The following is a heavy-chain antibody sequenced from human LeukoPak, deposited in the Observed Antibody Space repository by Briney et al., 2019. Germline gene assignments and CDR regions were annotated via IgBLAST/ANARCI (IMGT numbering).Heavy chain of an antibody. V-gene: IGHV1-8*02. Sequence: GSSVKVSCKASGGTFSSYAISWVRQAPGQGLEWMGWMNPNSGNTGYAQKFQGRVTMTRNTSISTAYMELSSLRSEDTAVYYCARMSDAFDIWGQGTMVTVSS. CDR2: MNPNSGNT. J-gene: IGHJ3*02. CDR3: ARMSDAFDI. CDR1: GGTFSSYA.